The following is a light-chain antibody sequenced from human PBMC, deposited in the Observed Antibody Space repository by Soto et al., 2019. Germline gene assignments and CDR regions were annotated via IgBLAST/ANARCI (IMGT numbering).Light chain of an antibody. CDR1: QSLRSSY. CDR3: QQHGTSPYT. Sequence: PGERATLSCWASQSLRSSYLAWYQRKPGQAPRLLMFGASRRATGIPDRFNGSGSGTDFILTISRLDPEDVAVYYCQQHGTSPYTFGQGTVLEIK. V-gene: IGKV3-20*01. J-gene: IGKJ2*01. CDR2: GAS.